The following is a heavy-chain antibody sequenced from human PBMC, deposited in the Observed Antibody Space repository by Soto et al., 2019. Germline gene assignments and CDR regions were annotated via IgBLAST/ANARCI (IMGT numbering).Heavy chain of an antibody. J-gene: IGHJ5*02. D-gene: IGHD6-6*01. V-gene: IGHV1-69*01. CDR3: ATGGIAARSEAPFDP. CDR2: IIPIFGTS. CDR1: GGTFNIYG. Sequence: QVQLVQSGAEVKKPGSSVKVSCKASGGTFNIYGISWVRQAPGQGLEWMGGIIPIFGTSKYAQSFQGRVTITADEPTSTAYMELSSLIYNDTGVYYCATGGIAARSEAPFDPWGQGTLVTVSS.